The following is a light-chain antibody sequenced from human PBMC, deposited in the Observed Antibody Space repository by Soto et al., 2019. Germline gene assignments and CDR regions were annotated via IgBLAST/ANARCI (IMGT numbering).Light chain of an antibody. CDR1: QSINGN. CDR3: QQYNNWYS. V-gene: IGKV3-15*01. J-gene: IGKJ2*03. CDR2: ATS. Sequence: EIVMTQSPATLSVSPGERATLSCRASQSINGNLAWYQRKPGQAPRLLMYATSVRATGIPARFSGSGSGTEYTLTISSLQSEDFVVFYCQQYNNWYSFGQGTKLEIK.